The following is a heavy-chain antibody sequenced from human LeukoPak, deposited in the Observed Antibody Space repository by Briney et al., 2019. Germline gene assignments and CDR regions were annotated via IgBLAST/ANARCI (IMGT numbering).Heavy chain of an antibody. CDR2: ISAYNGNT. D-gene: IGHD2-8*01. CDR1: GYTFTSYG. J-gene: IGHJ4*02. V-gene: IGHV1-18*01. CDR3: ARSPSYCTNGVCILGY. Sequence: ASVKVSCKASGYTFTSYGISWVRQAPGRGLEWMGWISAYNGNTNYAQKLQGRVTMTTDTSTSTAYMELRSLRSDDTAVYYCARSPSYCTNGVCILGYWGQGTLVTVSS.